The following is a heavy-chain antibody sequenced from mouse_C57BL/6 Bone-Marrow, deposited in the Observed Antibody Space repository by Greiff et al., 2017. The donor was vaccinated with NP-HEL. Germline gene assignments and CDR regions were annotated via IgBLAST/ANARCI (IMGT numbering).Heavy chain of an antibody. D-gene: IGHD1-1*01. CDR2: IYPRSGNT. J-gene: IGHJ1*03. V-gene: IGHV1-81*01. Sequence: QVQLQQSGAELARPGASVKLSCKASGYTFTSYGISWVKQRTGQGLEWIGEIYPRSGNTYYNEKFKRKATLTADKSSSTAYMELRSLTSEDSAVYFCASLYYYGSSHRYFDVWGTGTTVTVSS. CDR3: ASLYYYGSSHRYFDV. CDR1: GYTFTSYG.